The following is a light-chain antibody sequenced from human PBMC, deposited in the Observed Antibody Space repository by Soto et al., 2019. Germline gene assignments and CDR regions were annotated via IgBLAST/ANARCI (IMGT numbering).Light chain of an antibody. Sequence: DLQMTQSPSSLSASVGDRVTISCRASQRISNDLAWYQQKPGKAPELLICDASTLETGVPSRFSGSASGTEFTLTISRLQPGDFATYFCQQYSSLPGTFGQGTKVEVK. CDR1: QRISND. CDR2: DAS. J-gene: IGKJ1*01. V-gene: IGKV1-5*01. CDR3: QQYSSLPGT.